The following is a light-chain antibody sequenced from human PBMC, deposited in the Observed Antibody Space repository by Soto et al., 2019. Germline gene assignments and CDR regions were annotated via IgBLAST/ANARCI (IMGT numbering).Light chain of an antibody. Sequence: QSALTQPPSASGSPGQAVTISWTGTSSDVGGYSYVSWYQQHPGKAPKVMIYEVNKRPSGVPDRFSGSKSGNTASLTVSGLQTEDEADYYCSSYEGTNNFLVFGGGTKLTVL. V-gene: IGLV2-8*01. J-gene: IGLJ2*01. CDR1: SSDVGGYSY. CDR2: EVN. CDR3: SSYEGTNNFLV.